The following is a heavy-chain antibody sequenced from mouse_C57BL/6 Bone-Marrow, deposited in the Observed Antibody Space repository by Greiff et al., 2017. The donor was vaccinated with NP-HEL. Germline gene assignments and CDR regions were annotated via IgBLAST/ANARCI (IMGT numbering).Heavy chain of an antibody. CDR3: ARGGGGSDFDY. V-gene: IGHV1-42*01. CDR1: GYSFTGYY. CDR2: INPSTGGT. J-gene: IGHJ2*01. D-gene: IGHD1-1*01. Sequence: EVQLVESGPELVKPGASVKISCKASGYSFTGYYMNWVKQSPEKSLEWIGEINPSTGGTTYNQKFKAKATLTVDKSSSTAYMQLKSLTSEDSAVYYCARGGGGSDFDYWGQGTTLTVSS.